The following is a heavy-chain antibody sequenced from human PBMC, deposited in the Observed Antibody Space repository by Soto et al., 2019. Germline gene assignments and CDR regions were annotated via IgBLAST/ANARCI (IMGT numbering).Heavy chain of an antibody. J-gene: IGHJ5*02. CDR2: IYYSGST. D-gene: IGHD2-2*01. Sequence: SETLSLTCTVSGGSISSSSYYWGWIRQPPGKGLEWIGSIYYSGSTYYNPSLKSRVTISVDTSKDQFSLKLSSVTAADTAVYYCARHRTDIVVVPAYNWFDPWGQGTLVTVSS. CDR3: ARHRTDIVVVPAYNWFDP. CDR1: GGSISSSSYY. V-gene: IGHV4-39*01.